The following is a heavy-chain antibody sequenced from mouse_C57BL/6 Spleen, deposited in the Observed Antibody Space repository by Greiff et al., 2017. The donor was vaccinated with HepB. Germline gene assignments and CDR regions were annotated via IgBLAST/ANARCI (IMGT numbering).Heavy chain of an antibody. J-gene: IGHJ4*01. D-gene: IGHD1-1*01. CDR3: ARGGNYYGSSSMDY. V-gene: IGHV14-3*01. CDR2: IDPANGNT. Sequence: VQLQQSVAELVRPGASVKLSCTASGFTIKNTYMHWVKQRPEQGLEWIGRIDPANGNTKYTPKFQGKATITADTSSNTAYLQLSSLTSADTAIYYCARGGNYYGSSSMDYWGQGTSVTVSS. CDR1: GFTIKNTY.